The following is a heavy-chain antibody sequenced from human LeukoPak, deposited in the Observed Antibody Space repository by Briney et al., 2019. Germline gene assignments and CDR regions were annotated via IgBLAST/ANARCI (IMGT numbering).Heavy chain of an antibody. Sequence: GGSLRLSCAASGFTFSSYGMHWVRQAPGKGLEWVAAISYDGSNKYYADSVKGRFTISRDNSKNTLYLQMNSLRAEDTAVYYCAKDQRATIPLYGMDVWGQGTTVTVSS. CDR1: GFTFSSYG. D-gene: IGHD5-12*01. CDR2: ISYDGSNK. V-gene: IGHV3-30*18. J-gene: IGHJ6*02. CDR3: AKDQRATIPLYGMDV.